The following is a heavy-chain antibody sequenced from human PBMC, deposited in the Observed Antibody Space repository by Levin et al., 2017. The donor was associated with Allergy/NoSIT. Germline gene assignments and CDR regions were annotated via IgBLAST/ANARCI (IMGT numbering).Heavy chain of an antibody. J-gene: IGHJ4*02. CDR3: ATSPYYYDSSGYYYDY. D-gene: IGHD3-22*01. Sequence: SVKVSCKASGGTFSSYAISWVRQAPGQGLEWMGGIIPIFGTANYAQKFQGRVTITADESTSTAYMELSSLRSEDTAVYYCATSPYYYDSSGYYYDYWGQGTLVTVSS. CDR1: GGTFSSYA. CDR2: IIPIFGTA. V-gene: IGHV1-69*13.